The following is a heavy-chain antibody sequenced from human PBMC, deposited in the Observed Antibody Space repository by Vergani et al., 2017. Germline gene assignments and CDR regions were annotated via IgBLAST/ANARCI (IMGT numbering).Heavy chain of an antibody. CDR2: INHSGST. V-gene: IGHV4-4*02. J-gene: IGHJ5*02. Sequence: VQLVESGGGLVKPGGSLRLSCAASGFTFSNAWMSWVRQAPGKGLEWVGEINHSGSTNYNPSLKSRVTISVDTSKNQFSLKLSSVTAADTAVYYCARGRRVMGPRGWFDPWGQGTLVTVSS. CDR1: GFTFSNAW. D-gene: IGHD3-16*01. CDR3: ARGRRVMGPRGWFDP.